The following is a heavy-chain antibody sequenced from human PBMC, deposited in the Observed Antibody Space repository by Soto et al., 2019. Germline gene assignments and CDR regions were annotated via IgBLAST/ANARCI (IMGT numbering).Heavy chain of an antibody. J-gene: IGHJ4*02. CDR2: ISGGAGTT. Sequence: PGESLKISCAASGFTFSNYGMNWVRQAPGKGLQWVSSISGGAGTTYYADSVKGRFTISRDNSKNTLYLQMSSLRVEDTAVYYCARDISLGLRSRFDYWGPGILVTVSS. D-gene: IGHD4-17*01. V-gene: IGHV3-23*01. CDR3: ARDISLGLRSRFDY. CDR1: GFTFSNYG.